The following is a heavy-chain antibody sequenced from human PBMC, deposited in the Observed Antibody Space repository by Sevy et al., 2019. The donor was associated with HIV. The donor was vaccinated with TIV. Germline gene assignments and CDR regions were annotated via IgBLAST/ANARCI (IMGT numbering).Heavy chain of an antibody. CDR3: ARKENYYDSSGLIDY. Sequence: GGSLRLSCAASGFTFSSYAMHWVRQAPGKGLEWVAVISYDGSNKYYADSVKGRFTISRDNSKNTRYLQMNSLRAEDTAVYYCARKENYYDSSGLIDYWGQGTLVTVSS. V-gene: IGHV3-30-3*01. J-gene: IGHJ4*02. D-gene: IGHD3-22*01. CDR1: GFTFSSYA. CDR2: ISYDGSNK.